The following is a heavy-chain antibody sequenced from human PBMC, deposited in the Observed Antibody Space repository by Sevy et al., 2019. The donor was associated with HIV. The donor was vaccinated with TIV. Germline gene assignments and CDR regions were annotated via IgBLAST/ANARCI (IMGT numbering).Heavy chain of an antibody. CDR2: TSGSSDTI. Sequence: GGSLRLSCAASGFTFSSYSMNWVRQAPGKGLEWLSHTSGSSDTIFYADSVKGRFTISRDNAKNLLYLQMNSLRAEDTALYYCVRAIAADGSFWGQGTLVTVSS. D-gene: IGHD6-13*01. CDR3: VRAIAADGSF. V-gene: IGHV3-48*01. CDR1: GFTFSSYS. J-gene: IGHJ4*02.